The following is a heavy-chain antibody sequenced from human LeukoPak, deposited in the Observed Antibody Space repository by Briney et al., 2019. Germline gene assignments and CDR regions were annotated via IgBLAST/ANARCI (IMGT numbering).Heavy chain of an antibody. D-gene: IGHD3-22*01. CDR2: ISTSSSYI. Sequence: GGSLRLSCAASGFTFSNYYMNWVRQAPEKGLEWVSSISTSSSYIYYADSVKGRFTISRDNAKNSLYLQMNSLRAEDTAVYYCARGRDSSGAYAHFGQWGQGTLVTVSS. J-gene: IGHJ4*02. CDR1: GFTFSNYY. CDR3: ARGRDSSGAYAHFGQ. V-gene: IGHV3-21*01.